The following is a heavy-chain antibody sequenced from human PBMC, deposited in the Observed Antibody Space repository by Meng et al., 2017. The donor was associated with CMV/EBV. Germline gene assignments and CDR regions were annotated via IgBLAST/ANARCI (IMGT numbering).Heavy chain of an antibody. CDR3: ARTRLTTRFYYYGMDV. V-gene: IGHV1-2*02. J-gene: IGHJ6*02. CDR1: GYTFTGYY. CDR2: INPNSGGT. D-gene: IGHD1-1*01. Sequence: ASVKVSCKASGYTFTGYYMHWVRQAPGQGIEWMGWINPNSGGTNYAQKFQGRVTMTRDTSISTAYMELSRLRSDDTAVYYCARTRLTTRFYYYGMDVWGQGTTVTVSS.